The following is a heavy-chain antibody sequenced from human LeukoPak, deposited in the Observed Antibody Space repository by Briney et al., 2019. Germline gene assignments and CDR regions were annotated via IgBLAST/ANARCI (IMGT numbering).Heavy chain of an antibody. D-gene: IGHD3-16*01. Sequence: SETLSLTCTVSGGSISSSTYYWGWIRQPPGKGLEWIGSISHSGNIYYNPSLKSRVTISVDTSRNQFSLKLSSVTAADTAVYYCARQLRLRLPDYLGQGTPVTVSS. CDR1: GGSISSSTYY. CDR2: ISHSGNI. V-gene: IGHV4-39*01. CDR3: ARQLRLRLPDY. J-gene: IGHJ4*02.